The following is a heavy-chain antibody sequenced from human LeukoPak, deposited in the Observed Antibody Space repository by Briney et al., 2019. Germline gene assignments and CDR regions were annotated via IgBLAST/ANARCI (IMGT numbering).Heavy chain of an antibody. Sequence: GGSLRLSCAASGFTFSSYDMHWVRQATGKGLEWVSAIGTAGDTYYPGSVKGRFTISRENAKNSLYLQMNSLRAGDTAVYYCARGVYDSSGYYYDYWGQGTLVTVSS. CDR3: ARGVYDSSGYYYDY. V-gene: IGHV3-13*01. CDR2: IGTAGDT. CDR1: GFTFSSYD. D-gene: IGHD3-22*01. J-gene: IGHJ4*02.